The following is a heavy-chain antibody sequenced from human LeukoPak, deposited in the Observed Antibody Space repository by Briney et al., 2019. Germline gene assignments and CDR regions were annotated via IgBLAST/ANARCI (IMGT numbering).Heavy chain of an antibody. D-gene: IGHD3-9*01. J-gene: IGHJ3*02. V-gene: IGHV1-46*01. Sequence: ASVKVSCKASGYTFTSYYMHWVRQAPGQGLEWMGIINPSGGSTSYAQKFQGRVTMTRDTSTSTVYTELSSLRSEDTAVYYCARDPAGGYFDWLFGRDDAFDIWGQGTMVTVSS. CDR2: INPSGGST. CDR1: GYTFTSYY. CDR3: ARDPAGGYFDWLFGRDDAFDI.